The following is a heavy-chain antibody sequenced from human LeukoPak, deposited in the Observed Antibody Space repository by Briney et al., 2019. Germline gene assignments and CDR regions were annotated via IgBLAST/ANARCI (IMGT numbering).Heavy chain of an antibody. CDR3: AREGTAYCGGDCYLDY. J-gene: IGHJ4*02. D-gene: IGHD2-21*01. CDR2: IRDSSSYI. V-gene: IGHV3-21*01. Sequence: PGTSLRLSCAASGFTFGTYSMNWVRQAPGKGLEWISSIRDSSSYIYYADSVKGRFTLSRDNAKNPLYLQMSSLRAEDTAVYYCAREGTAYCGGDCYLDYWGQGTLVTVSS. CDR1: GFTFGTYS.